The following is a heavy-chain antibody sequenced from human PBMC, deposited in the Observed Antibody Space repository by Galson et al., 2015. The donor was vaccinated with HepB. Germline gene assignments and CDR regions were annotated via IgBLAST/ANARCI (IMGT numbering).Heavy chain of an antibody. Sequence: ETLSLTCAVYGGSFSGYYWSWIRQPPGKGLEWIGEINHSGSTNYNPSLKSRVTISVDTSKNQFSLKLSSVTAADTAVYYCARSVEQLAERYYFDCWGQGTPVTVSS. D-gene: IGHD6-6*01. J-gene: IGHJ4*02. CDR2: INHSGST. CDR3: ARSVEQLAERYYFDC. CDR1: GGSFSGYY. V-gene: IGHV4-34*01.